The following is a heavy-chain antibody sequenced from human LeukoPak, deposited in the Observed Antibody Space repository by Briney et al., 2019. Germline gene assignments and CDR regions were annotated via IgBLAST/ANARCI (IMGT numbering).Heavy chain of an antibody. V-gene: IGHV1-18*01. J-gene: IGHJ6*03. Sequence: ASVKVSCKAAGYTVTSYGISWVRQAPGQGLEWMGWISAYNGNTNYAQKLQGRVTMTTDTSTSTAYMELRRLRSDDTAVQYCARRADIVVVPAAIFYYYYYMDVWGKGTTVTVSS. D-gene: IGHD2-2*02. CDR3: ARRADIVVVPAAIFYYYYYMDV. CDR1: GYTVTSYG. CDR2: ISAYNGNT.